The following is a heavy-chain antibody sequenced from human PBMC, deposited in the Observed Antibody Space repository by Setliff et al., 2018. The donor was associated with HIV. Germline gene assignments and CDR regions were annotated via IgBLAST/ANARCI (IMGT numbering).Heavy chain of an antibody. V-gene: IGHV3-21*01. J-gene: IGHJ4*02. Sequence: KLGGSLRLSCAASGFTFNSYSMNWVRQAPGKGLEWVSSISSSSSYIYYADSVKGRFTISRDNAKNSLYLQMNSLRAEDTAVYHCARASLLHLYVWGSYRPQGLFDYWGQGTLVTVSS. CDR1: GFTFNSYS. CDR2: ISSSSSYI. D-gene: IGHD3-16*02. CDR3: ARASLLHLYVWGSYRPQGLFDY.